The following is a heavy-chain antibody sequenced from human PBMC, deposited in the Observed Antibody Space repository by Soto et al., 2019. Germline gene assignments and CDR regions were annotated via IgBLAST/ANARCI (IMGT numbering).Heavy chain of an antibody. J-gene: IGHJ6*02. CDR1: GFLFNTYA. V-gene: IGHV3-30-3*01. Sequence: QVQLVDSGGGVVQPGRSLRLSCTTSGFLFNTYAMHWVRQAPGKGLEWVAVMSHDGTRTYYPDSVKGRFTISRDNSKNTLYLQMNSVRSEDTAVYYCARPGSGYDVLTGQYFYYYHTMDVWGQGTTVTVSS. D-gene: IGHD3-9*01. CDR2: MSHDGTRT. CDR3: ARPGSGYDVLTGQYFYYYHTMDV.